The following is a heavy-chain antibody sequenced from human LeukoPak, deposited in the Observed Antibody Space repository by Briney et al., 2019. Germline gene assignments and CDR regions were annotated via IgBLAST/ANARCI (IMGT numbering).Heavy chain of an antibody. CDR3: ARDIAAAGLFFDY. J-gene: IGHJ4*02. Sequence: GGSLRLSCAASGFTFSSYWMSWVRQAPGKGREWVANMEYDGSEKDYVDSVKGRFTVSRDNAKNSLYLQMNSLRAEDTAVYYCARDIAAAGLFFDYWGQGTLVTVSS. V-gene: IGHV3-7*01. CDR1: GFTFSSYW. D-gene: IGHD6-13*01. CDR2: MEYDGSEK.